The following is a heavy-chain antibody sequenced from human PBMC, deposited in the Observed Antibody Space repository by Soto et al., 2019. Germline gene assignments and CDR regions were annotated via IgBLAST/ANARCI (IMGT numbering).Heavy chain of an antibody. CDR2: ISGSGGCT. CDR3: AKNRRDYYYGSGSHFDY. D-gene: IGHD3-10*01. V-gene: IGHV3-23*01. CDR1: GFTFSSYA. Sequence: GGSLRLSCAASGFTFSSYAMSWVRQAPGKGLEWVSAISGSGGCTYYADSVKGRFTISRDNSKNTLYLQMNSLRAEDTAVYYCAKNRRDYYYGSGSHFDYWGQGTLVTVSS. J-gene: IGHJ4*02.